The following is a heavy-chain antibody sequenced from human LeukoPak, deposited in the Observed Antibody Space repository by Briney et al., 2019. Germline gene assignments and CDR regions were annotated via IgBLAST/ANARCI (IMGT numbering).Heavy chain of an antibody. D-gene: IGHD2-2*01. Sequence: GRSLRLSCVGSGFTFSDYAIHWVRQAPGKGLEWVAVASHDEVGKQFADSVKGRFTLSRDNSRDSVHLQMNRLRDEDTAVYYCAKCRSLSPAAAINYWGQGTLVTVSS. CDR1: GFTFSDYA. V-gene: IGHV3-30*18. CDR2: ASHDEVGK. J-gene: IGHJ4*02. CDR3: AKCRSLSPAAAINY.